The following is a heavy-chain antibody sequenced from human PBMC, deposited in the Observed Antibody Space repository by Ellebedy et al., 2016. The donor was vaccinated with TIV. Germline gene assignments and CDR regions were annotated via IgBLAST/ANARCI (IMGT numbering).Heavy chain of an antibody. CDR3: ARVGGDYYFDY. CDR2: IWYDGSNK. D-gene: IGHD2-21*02. Sequence: GESLKISXAASGFTFSSYSMNWVRQAPGKGLEWVALIWYDGSNKYYADSVKGRFTISRDNSKNTLYLQMNSLRAEDTAVYYCARVGGDYYFDYWGQGTLVTVSS. CDR1: GFTFSSYS. J-gene: IGHJ4*02. V-gene: IGHV3-33*08.